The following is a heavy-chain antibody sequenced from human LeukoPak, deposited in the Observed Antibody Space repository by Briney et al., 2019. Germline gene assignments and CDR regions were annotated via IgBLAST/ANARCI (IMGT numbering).Heavy chain of an antibody. V-gene: IGHV4-59*01. D-gene: IGHD1-26*01. Sequence: PSETLSLTCTVSGGSISSYYWSWIRQPPGKGLEWIGYIYYSGSTNYNPSLKSRVTISVDTSKNQFSLKLSSVTAADTAVYYCARGPRGATALWDYYYGMDVWGQGTTVTVSS. J-gene: IGHJ6*02. CDR3: ARGPRGATALWDYYYGMDV. CDR1: GGSISSYY. CDR2: IYYSGST.